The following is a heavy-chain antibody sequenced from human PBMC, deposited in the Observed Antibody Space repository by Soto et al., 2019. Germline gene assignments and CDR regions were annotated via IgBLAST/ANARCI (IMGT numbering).Heavy chain of an antibody. CDR1: GYSFTSYG. J-gene: IGHJ4*02. D-gene: IGHD3-3*01. CDR3: ARDFGSDLSAPGAVLDY. Sequence: SVKRSCKASGYSFTSYGISWVRQAPGQGLEWMGWISTYNGNTNFAQNVQGRVTMTTDTSTYTAYMELRSLTSDDTAVYYCARDFGSDLSAPGAVLDYWGQGSLVTVSS. CDR2: ISTYNGNT. V-gene: IGHV1-18*01.